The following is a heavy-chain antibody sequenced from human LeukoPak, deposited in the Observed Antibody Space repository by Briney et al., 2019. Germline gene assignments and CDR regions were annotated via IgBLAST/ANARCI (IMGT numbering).Heavy chain of an antibody. V-gene: IGHV3-7*04. J-gene: IGHJ3*02. CDR3: ARGDNSAFDI. D-gene: IGHD3-22*01. CDR2: IKQGESER. Sequence: GGSLRLSCAASGFTFSTYAMSWVRQAPGKGLEWVASIKQGESERYYVDSVNGRFTISRDNAKNSLYLQMNSLRAEDTAVYYCARGDNSAFDIWGQGTMVTVSS. CDR1: GFTFSTYA.